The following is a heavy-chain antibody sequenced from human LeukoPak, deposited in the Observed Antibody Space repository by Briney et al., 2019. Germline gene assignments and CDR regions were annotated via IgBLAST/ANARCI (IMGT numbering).Heavy chain of an antibody. Sequence: ASVKVSCKASGYTFTTYGISWVRQAPGHGLEWVGWISSYNGNTSYAEKLQGRITMTKDTSTSTAYLELRSLRSDDTAVYYCARIACSSSSCTYSGRRRVRGGSLDPWGQGTLVTVSS. V-gene: IGHV1-18*01. CDR2: ISSYNGNT. D-gene: IGHD2-2*01. CDR3: ARIACSSSSCTYSGRRRVRGGSLDP. CDR1: GYTFTTYG. J-gene: IGHJ5*02.